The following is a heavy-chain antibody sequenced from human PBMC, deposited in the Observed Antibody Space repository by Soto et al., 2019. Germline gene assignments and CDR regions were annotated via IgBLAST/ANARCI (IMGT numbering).Heavy chain of an antibody. J-gene: IGHJ6*02. V-gene: IGHV1-18*04. CDR3: ARDRPYYDILTGYYFYYYYYGMDF. Sequence: XSVKVSCNASGYTFTSYGIGLVRQAPGQGLECMGWISAYNGNTNYAQKLQGRVTMTTETSTSTAYMELRSLRSDDTAVYYCARDRPYYDILTGYYFYYYYYGMDFWGQGTTVTVSS. CDR2: ISAYNGNT. D-gene: IGHD3-9*01. CDR1: GYTFTSYG.